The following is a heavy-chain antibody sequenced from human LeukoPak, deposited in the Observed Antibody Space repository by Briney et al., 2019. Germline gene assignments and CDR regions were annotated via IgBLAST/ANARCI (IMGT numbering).Heavy chain of an antibody. V-gene: IGHV4-39*01. CDR2: IYYSGST. J-gene: IGHJ5*02. CDR1: GGSITSTNYN. CDR3: ARHVSLSTAPPRIWFDP. Sequence: SETLSLTCTVSGGSITSTNYNWGWIRQPPGKGLEWIGSIYYSGSTFYNPSLKSRVTISVDTSKNQFSVKLTSVTAADTAVYYCARHVSLSTAPPRIWFDPWGQGTLVTVSS. D-gene: IGHD2/OR15-2a*01.